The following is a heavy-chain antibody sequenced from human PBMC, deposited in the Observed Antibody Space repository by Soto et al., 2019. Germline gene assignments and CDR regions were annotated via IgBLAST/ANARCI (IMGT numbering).Heavy chain of an antibody. CDR2: ISYDGSNK. J-gene: IGHJ6*02. Sequence: GGSLRLSCAASGFTFSSYGMHWVHQAPGKGLEWVAVISYDGSNKYYADSVKGRFTISRDNSKNTLYLQMNSLRAEDTAVYYCAKDPETSHYDFWSGYYYYYGMDVWGQGTTVTVSS. V-gene: IGHV3-30*18. CDR3: AKDPETSHYDFWSGYYYYYGMDV. CDR1: GFTFSSYG. D-gene: IGHD3-3*01.